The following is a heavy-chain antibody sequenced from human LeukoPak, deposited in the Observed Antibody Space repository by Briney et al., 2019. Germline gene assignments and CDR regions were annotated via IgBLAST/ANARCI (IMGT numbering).Heavy chain of an antibody. D-gene: IGHD3-3*01. V-gene: IGHV1-2*02. Sequence: GASVKVSCKASGYTFTSYGITWVRQAPGQGLEWMGCINPNSGGTNYAQKFQGRVTMTRDTSINTAYMELSSLRSDDTAVYYCASWRSFDYWGQGTLVTVSS. CDR1: GYTFTSYG. CDR3: ASWRSFDY. J-gene: IGHJ4*02. CDR2: INPNSGGT.